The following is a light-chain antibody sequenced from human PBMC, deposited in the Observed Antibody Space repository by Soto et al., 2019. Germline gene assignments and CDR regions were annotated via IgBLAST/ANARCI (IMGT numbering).Light chain of an antibody. CDR1: QGIAPY. CDR2: AAS. CDR3: QKYNSAPLT. Sequence: DVQMTQSPSSLSASVGDRVTITCRASQGIAPYLAWFQQKPGKVPKLLIYAASTLQSGVPSRFSGSGSGADSTLTISSLQPEDVGTYYCQKYNSAPLTFGGGTKVEIK. V-gene: IGKV1-27*01. J-gene: IGKJ4*01.